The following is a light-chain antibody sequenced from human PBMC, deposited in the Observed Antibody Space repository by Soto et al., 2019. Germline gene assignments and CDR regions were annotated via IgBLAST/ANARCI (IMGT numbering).Light chain of an antibody. CDR2: GNT. Sequence: VLAQPPSVSGAPGQRVTISCTGTSSNIGSGYDVHWYQHLPGTAPKLLIYGNTIRPSGVPDRFSGSKSGTSASLAITGLQAEDEADYYCQSYDRSLRGYVFGTGTKVT. J-gene: IGLJ1*01. V-gene: IGLV1-40*01. CDR1: SSNIGSGYD. CDR3: QSYDRSLRGYV.